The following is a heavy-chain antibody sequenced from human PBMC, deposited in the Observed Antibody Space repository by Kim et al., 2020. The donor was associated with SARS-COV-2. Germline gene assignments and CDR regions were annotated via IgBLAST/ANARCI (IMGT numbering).Heavy chain of an antibody. Sequence: SVKVSCKASGGTFSSYAISWVRQAPGQGLEWMGGIIPIFGTANYAQKFQGRVTITADESTSTAYMELSSLRSEDTAVYYCARVLASTNWFDPWGQGTLVTVSS. CDR1: GGTFSSYA. CDR3: ARVLASTNWFDP. V-gene: IGHV1-69*13. CDR2: IIPIFGTA. J-gene: IGHJ5*02. D-gene: IGHD1-26*01.